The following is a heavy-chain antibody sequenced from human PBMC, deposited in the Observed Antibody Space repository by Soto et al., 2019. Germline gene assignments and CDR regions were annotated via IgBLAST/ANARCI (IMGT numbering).Heavy chain of an antibody. V-gene: IGHV3-74*01. CDR1: GFTFSYYW. CDR2: IHSDGSST. J-gene: IGHJ3*01. D-gene: IGHD2-21*02. Sequence: EVQLVESEGGLVQPGGSLSLSCAASGFTFSYYWMHWVHQAPGQGLVWVSRIHSDGSSTTYADSVKGRFTISRDNAKNTLSLQMNSLRVEDTAVYYCARGDRGAFDLWGQGTMVTVSS. CDR3: ARGDRGAFDL.